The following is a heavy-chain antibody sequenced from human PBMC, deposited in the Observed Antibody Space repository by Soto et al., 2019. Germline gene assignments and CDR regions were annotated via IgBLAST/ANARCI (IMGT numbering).Heavy chain of an antibody. CDR3: ARDRGGPPLRYYYGMDV. CDR2: IWYDGSNK. J-gene: IGHJ6*02. Sequence: QVQLVESGGGMVQPGRSLRLSCAASGFTLSSYGMHWVRQAPGKGLEWVAVIWYDGSNKYYADSVKGRFTISRDNSKNTLYLQMNSLRAEDTAVYYCARDRGGPPLRYYYGMDVWGQGTTVTVSS. D-gene: IGHD2-15*01. CDR1: GFTLSSYG. V-gene: IGHV3-33*01.